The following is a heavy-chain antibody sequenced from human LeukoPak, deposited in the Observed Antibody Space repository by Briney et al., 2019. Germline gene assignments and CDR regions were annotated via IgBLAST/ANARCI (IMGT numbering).Heavy chain of an antibody. CDR3: AKEKTPVLLWFGESQYYFDY. D-gene: IGHD3-10*01. CDR2: ISGSGGST. Sequence: GGSLRLSCAASGFTFSSYAMSWVRQAPGKGLEWVSAISGSGGSTYYADSVKGRFTISRDNSKNTLYLQMNSLRAEDTAVYYCAKEKTPVLLWFGESQYYFDYWGQGTLVTVSS. CDR1: GFTFSSYA. V-gene: IGHV3-23*01. J-gene: IGHJ4*02.